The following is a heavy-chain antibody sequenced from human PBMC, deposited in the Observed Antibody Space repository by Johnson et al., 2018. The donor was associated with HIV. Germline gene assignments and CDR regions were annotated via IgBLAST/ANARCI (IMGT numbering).Heavy chain of an antibody. J-gene: IGHJ3*02. D-gene: IGHD3-22*01. CDR2: ISWNSGSI. Sequence: VQLVESGGGLVQPGRSLRISCAASRFTFDDYAMHWVRQAPGKGLEWVSGISWNSGSIGYADSVKGRFTISRDNSKNTLYLQMNSLRAEDTAVYYCARGDYYDSSGSDDAFDIWGQGTMVTGSS. CDR3: ARGDYYDSSGSDDAFDI. CDR1: RFTFDDYA. V-gene: IGHV3-9*01.